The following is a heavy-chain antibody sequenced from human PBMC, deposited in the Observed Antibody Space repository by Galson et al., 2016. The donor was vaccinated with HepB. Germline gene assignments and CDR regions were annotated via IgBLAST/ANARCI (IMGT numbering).Heavy chain of an antibody. CDR2: TYYRSQWYN. J-gene: IGHJ3*02. Sequence: CAISGDSVSSNNAAWNWIRQSPSRGLEWLGRTYYRSQWYNEYALSVRNRITINPDTSKNHFSLQLNSVAPEDTAVYFCARAYCGGDCYTDGALDIWGQGTMVTVSS. D-gene: IGHD2-21*02. CDR3: ARAYCGGDCYTDGALDI. V-gene: IGHV6-1*01. CDR1: GDSVSSNNAA.